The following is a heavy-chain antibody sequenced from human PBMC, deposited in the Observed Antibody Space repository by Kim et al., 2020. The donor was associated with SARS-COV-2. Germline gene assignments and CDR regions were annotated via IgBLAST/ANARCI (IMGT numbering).Heavy chain of an antibody. V-gene: IGHV1-18*01. Sequence: ASVKVSCKASGYTFTSYGISWVRQAPGQGLEWMGWISAYNGNTNYAQKLQGRVNMTTDTSTSTAYMELRSLRSDDTAVYSCARDFMDYTLNWYFDLWGRGTLVTVSA. D-gene: IGHD4-4*01. CDR3: ARDFMDYTLNWYFDL. CDR1: GYTFTSYG. CDR2: ISAYNGNT. J-gene: IGHJ2*01.